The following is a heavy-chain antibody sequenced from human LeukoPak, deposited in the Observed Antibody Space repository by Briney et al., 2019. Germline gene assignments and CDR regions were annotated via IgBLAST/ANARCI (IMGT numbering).Heavy chain of an antibody. J-gene: IGHJ3*02. CDR3: ARGYSGYDFNAFDI. CDR1: GGSISSGDYY. CDR2: VYYSGST. D-gene: IGHD5-12*01. V-gene: IGHV4-30-4*08. Sequence: SQTLSLTCTVSGGSISSGDYYWSWIRQPPGKGLEWIGYVYYSGSTYYNPSLKSRVTISVDTSKNQFSLKLSSVTAADTAVYYCARGYSGYDFNAFDIWGQGTMVTVSS.